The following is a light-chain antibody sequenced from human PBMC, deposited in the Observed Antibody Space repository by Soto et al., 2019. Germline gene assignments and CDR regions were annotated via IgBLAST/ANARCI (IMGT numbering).Light chain of an antibody. CDR1: SSNIGAAYN. V-gene: IGLV1-40*01. CDR3: QSYDSSLSGYV. Sequence: QSALTQPPSASGTPGQRVTISCSGSSSNIGAAYNVDWYQQLPGTAPKLLIYGNNNRPSGVPARFSGSKSGTSASLAIAGLQAEDEGDYYCQSYDSSLSGYVFGTGTKLTVL. J-gene: IGLJ1*01. CDR2: GNN.